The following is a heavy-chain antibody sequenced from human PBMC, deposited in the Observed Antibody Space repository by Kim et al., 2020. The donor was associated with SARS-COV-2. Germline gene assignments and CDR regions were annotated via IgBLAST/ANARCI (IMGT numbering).Heavy chain of an antibody. V-gene: IGHV3-11*03. Sequence: SVKGRFTISRDNAKNSLYLQMNRLRAEDTAVYYCATISADYSSSWYWVDPWGQGTLVTVSS. D-gene: IGHD6-13*01. CDR3: ATISADYSSSWYWVDP. J-gene: IGHJ5*02.